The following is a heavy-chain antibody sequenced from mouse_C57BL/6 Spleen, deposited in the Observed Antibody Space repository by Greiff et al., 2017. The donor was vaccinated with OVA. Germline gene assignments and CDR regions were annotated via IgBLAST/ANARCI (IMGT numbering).Heavy chain of an antibody. Sequence: EVQRVESEGGLVQPGSSMKLSCTASGFTFSDYYMAWVRQVPEKGLEWVANINYDGSSTYYLDSLKSRFIISRDNAKNILYLQMSSLKSEDTATYYCAREDYYAKDGYFDVWGTGTTVTVSS. J-gene: IGHJ1*03. D-gene: IGHD1-1*01. CDR1: GFTFSDYY. CDR2: INYDGSST. CDR3: AREDYYAKDGYFDV. V-gene: IGHV5-16*01.